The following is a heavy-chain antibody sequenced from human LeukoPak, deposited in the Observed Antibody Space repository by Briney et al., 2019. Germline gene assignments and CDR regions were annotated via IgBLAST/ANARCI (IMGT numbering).Heavy chain of an antibody. D-gene: IGHD3-10*01. CDR3: ARSLTTSRLLYYYYYGMDV. J-gene: IGHJ6*02. CDR2: IYPGDSDT. CDR1: GYSFTSYW. Sequence: RGESLKISCKGSGYSFTSYWIGWVRQMPGKGLEWMGIIYPGDSDTRYSPSFQGQVTISADKSISTAYLQWSSLKASDTAMYYCARSLTTSRLLYYYYYGMDVWGQGTTVTVSS. V-gene: IGHV5-51*01.